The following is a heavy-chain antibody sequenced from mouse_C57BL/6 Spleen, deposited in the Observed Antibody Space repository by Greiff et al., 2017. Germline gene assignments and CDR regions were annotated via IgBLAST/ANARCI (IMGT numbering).Heavy chain of an antibody. J-gene: IGHJ4*01. D-gene: IGHD4-1*01. V-gene: IGHV5-6*01. CDR3: ARQLGGNAMDY. Sequence: EVQRVESGGDLVKPGGSLKLSCAASGFTFSSYGMSWVSQTPDKRLEWVATISSGGSYTYYPDSVKGRFTISRDNAKNTLYLQMSSLKSEDTAMYYCARQLGGNAMDYWGQGTSVTVSS. CDR2: ISSGGSYT. CDR1: GFTFSSYG.